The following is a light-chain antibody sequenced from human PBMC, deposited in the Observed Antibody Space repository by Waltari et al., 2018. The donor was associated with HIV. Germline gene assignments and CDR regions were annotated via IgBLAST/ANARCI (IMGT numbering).Light chain of an antibody. V-gene: IGLV7-46*01. CDR2: DAN. CDR1: SGPVTSGHH. J-gene: IGLJ2*01. Sequence: QAVVTQEPALTVSPGGTVTLTCGSSSGPVTSGHHPHWFQQKPVQAPRALIYDANNRQSWTPARFSGSLLGGKAALTLSDAQPEDEADYFCLLSYSGARPAIFGGGTKLSVL. CDR3: LLSYSGARPAI.